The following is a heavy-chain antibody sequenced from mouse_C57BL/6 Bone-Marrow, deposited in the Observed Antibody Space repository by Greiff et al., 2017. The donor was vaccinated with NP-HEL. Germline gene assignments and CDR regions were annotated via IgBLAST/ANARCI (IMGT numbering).Heavy chain of an antibody. CDR1: GYTFPSYG. J-gene: IGHJ4*01. Sequence: VQLQQTGAELARPGASVKLSCKASGYTFPSYGISWVKQRTGQGIEWIGEIYPRSGNTYYNEKFKGKATLTADKSSSTAYMELSSLTSEDSAVYFCARTSVVTTEAMDFWGQGTTVTVSS. CDR3: ARTSVVTTEAMDF. D-gene: IGHD2-10*02. V-gene: IGHV1-81*01. CDR2: IYPRSGNT.